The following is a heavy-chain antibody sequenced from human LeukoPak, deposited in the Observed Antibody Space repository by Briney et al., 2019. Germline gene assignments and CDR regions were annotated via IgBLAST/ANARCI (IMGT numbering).Heavy chain of an antibody. CDR1: GGSISSGDYF. J-gene: IGHJ4*02. CDR3: TRAYWIGFHFDS. CDR2: IYYSGTT. Sequence: SETLSLTCSVSGGSISSGDYFWTWIRQPPGKGLEHIGYIYYSGTTYYNPSLKSRITMSVDMSANQFSLRLTSVSAADTAVYYCTRAYWIGFHFDSWGQGILVSVSS. V-gene: IGHV4-30-4*01. D-gene: IGHD3-3*01.